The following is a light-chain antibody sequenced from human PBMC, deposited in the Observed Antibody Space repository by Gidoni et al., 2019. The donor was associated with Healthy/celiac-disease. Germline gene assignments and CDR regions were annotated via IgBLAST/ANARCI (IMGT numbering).Light chain of an antibody. J-gene: IGKJ2*01. Sequence: IVLTQSPATLSLSPGERATLSCRASQSVSSYLAWYHQKPGKAPRLLIYDASNRATGIPARFSGSGSGTDFTLTISSLEPEDFAVDYCQQRSNWPRTFGQGTKLEIK. CDR1: QSVSSY. CDR3: QQRSNWPRT. CDR2: DAS. V-gene: IGKV3-11*01.